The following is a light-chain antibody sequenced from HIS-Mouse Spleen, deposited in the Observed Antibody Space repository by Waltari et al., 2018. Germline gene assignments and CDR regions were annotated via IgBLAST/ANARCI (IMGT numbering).Light chain of an antibody. Sequence: QSALTQPASVSGSPGQSITISCPGTSRDVGSYNLVPWYQQHPGKAPKLMIYEGWKRPSGVSNRFSGSKSGNTASLTISGLQAEDEADYYCCSYAGSSTVVFGGGTKLTVL. CDR3: CSYAGSSTVV. CDR1: SRDVGSYNL. CDR2: EGW. J-gene: IGLJ2*01. V-gene: IGLV2-23*01.